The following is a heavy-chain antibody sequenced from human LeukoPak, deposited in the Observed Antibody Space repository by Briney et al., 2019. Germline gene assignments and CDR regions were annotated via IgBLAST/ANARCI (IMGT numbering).Heavy chain of an antibody. CDR3: ARGPFTIFGVVMAGEADY. Sequence: ASVMVSCKASGYTFTRYGISWVRQAPGPRLEWMGWNSAYNGNTNYAQTLHGRVTMTTDTSTSTAYMELRSVRSDDTAVYYCARGPFTIFGVVMAGEADYWGQGTLVTVSS. CDR1: GYTFTRYG. V-gene: IGHV1-18*01. J-gene: IGHJ4*02. CDR2: NSAYNGNT. D-gene: IGHD3-3*01.